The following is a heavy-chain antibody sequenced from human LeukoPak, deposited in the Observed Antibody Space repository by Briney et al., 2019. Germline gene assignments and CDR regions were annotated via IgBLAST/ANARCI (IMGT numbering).Heavy chain of an antibody. CDR2: IYYSGST. CDR3: AREYYYDSSGYSRYYFDY. V-gene: IGHV4-59*01. CDR1: GGSISSYY. J-gene: IGHJ4*02. Sequence: SETLSLTCTVSGGSISSYYWSWIRQPPGKGLEWIGHIYYSGSTNYNPSLKSRVTTSVDTSKNQFSLKLSSVTAADTAVYYCAREYYYDSSGYSRYYFDYWGQGTLVTVSS. D-gene: IGHD3-22*01.